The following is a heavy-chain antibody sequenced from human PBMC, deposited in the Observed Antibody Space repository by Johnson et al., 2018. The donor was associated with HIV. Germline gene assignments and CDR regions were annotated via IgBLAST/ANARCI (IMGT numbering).Heavy chain of an antibody. Sequence: VQLVESGGGVVQPGRSLRLSCEASGITFSSYGMNWVRQAPGKGLEWVANIKQDGSEKYYVDSVKGRFTISRDNAKKSLYLQMNSLRAEDTAVYYCARGLRRTTVGNEAFDIWGQGTMVTVSS. J-gene: IGHJ3*02. V-gene: IGHV3-7*03. D-gene: IGHD4-23*01. CDR2: IKQDGSEK. CDR3: ARGLRRTTVGNEAFDI. CDR1: GITFSSYG.